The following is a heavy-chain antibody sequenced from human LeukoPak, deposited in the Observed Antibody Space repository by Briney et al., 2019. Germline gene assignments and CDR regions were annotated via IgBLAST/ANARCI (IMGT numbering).Heavy chain of an antibody. CDR1: GGSISSYY. CDR2: IYYSGST. Sequence: PSETLSLTCTVSGGSISSYYWSWIRQPPGKGLEWIGYIYYSGSTNYNPSLKGRVTISVDTSKNQFSLKLSSVTAADTAVYYCARSLRRDYYDSTDAFDIWGQGTMVTVSS. CDR3: ARSLRRDYYDSTDAFDI. J-gene: IGHJ3*02. V-gene: IGHV4-59*12. D-gene: IGHD3-22*01.